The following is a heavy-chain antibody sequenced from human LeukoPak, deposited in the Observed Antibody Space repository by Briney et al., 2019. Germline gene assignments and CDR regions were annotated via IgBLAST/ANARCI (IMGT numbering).Heavy chain of an antibody. CDR1: GGTFSSYA. J-gene: IGHJ6*03. V-gene: IGHV1-69*13. CDR2: IIPFFSTS. Sequence: ASVKVSCKASGGTFSSYAFSWVRQAPGQGLEWMGGIIPFFSTSNYAQKLQGRVTITADESTSTDYMELRSLTSEDTAVYYCATRNPFGYSYGYRKYYYMDVWGKGTTVTVSS. CDR3: ATRNPFGYSYGYRKYYYMDV. D-gene: IGHD5-18*01.